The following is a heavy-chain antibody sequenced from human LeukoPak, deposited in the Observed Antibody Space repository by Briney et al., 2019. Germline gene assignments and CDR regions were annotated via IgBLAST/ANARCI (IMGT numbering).Heavy chain of an antibody. CDR1: GFTFSSYA. V-gene: IGHV3-30*04. CDR2: ISYDGSNK. Sequence: PGRSLRLSCAASGFTFSSYAMHWVRQAPGKGLEWVAVISYDGSNKYYADSVKGRFTISRDNSKNTLYLQMNSLRAEDTAVYYCAKDPSPIVGANYYMDVWGKGTTVTISS. CDR3: AKDPSPIVGANYYMDV. D-gene: IGHD1-26*01. J-gene: IGHJ6*03.